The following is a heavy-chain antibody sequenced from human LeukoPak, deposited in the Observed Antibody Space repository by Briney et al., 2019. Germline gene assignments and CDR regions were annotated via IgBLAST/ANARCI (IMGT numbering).Heavy chain of an antibody. CDR2: IKSKTAGGTI. D-gene: IGHD1-26*01. Sequence: GGSLRLSCAASGFTFSNAWMTWARQAPGKGLEWVGRIKSKTAGGTIDYAAPVKGRFTISRDDSKNTLYLQMNSLKTEDTAVYYCTTGESMVGSTIHIRWADWGQGTLVTVSS. CDR1: GFTFSNAW. V-gene: IGHV3-15*01. J-gene: IGHJ4*02. CDR3: TTGESMVGSTIHIRWAD.